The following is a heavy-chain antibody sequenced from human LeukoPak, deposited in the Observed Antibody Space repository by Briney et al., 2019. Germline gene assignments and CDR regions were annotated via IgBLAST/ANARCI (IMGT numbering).Heavy chain of an antibody. V-gene: IGHV3-23*01. J-gene: IGHJ5*02. D-gene: IGHD1-26*01. CDR1: GFSFSGEA. Sequence: TGGSLRLSCAASGFSFSGEAMSWVRQAPGRGLEWVSSVRERSPSPTYADSVKGRFTISRDNAKSSLYLQMNSLRAEDTAVYYCARGPIGENWFDPWGQGTLVTVAS. CDR3: ARGPIGENWFDP. CDR2: VRERSPSP.